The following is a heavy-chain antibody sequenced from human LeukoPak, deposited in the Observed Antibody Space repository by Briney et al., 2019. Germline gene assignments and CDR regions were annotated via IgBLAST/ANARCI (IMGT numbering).Heavy chain of an antibody. CDR3: ARVGGTYAFDI. Sequence: SETLSLTCAVYGGSFSGYYWSWIRQPPGKGLEWIGEINHSGSTNYNPSLKSRVTISVDTSKNQFSLKLSSVTAADTAMYHCARVGGTYAFDIWGQGTMVTVSS. J-gene: IGHJ3*02. CDR2: INHSGST. CDR1: GGSFSGYY. V-gene: IGHV4-34*01. D-gene: IGHD2-15*01.